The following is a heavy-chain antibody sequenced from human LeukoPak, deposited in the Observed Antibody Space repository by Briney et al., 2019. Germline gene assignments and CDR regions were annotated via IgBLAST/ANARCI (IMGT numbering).Heavy chain of an antibody. CDR1: GGPISTYY. J-gene: IGHJ4*02. CDR3: ARESGPYTYGYFDY. V-gene: IGHV4-4*07. CDR2: IYTSGST. D-gene: IGHD5-18*01. Sequence: SETLSLTCAVSGGPISTYYWTWIRQPAGKGLEWIGRIYTSGSTNYNPSLKSRVTMSLDKSENQFSLKLTSVTAADTAIYYCARESGPYTYGYFDYWGPGTPVTVSS.